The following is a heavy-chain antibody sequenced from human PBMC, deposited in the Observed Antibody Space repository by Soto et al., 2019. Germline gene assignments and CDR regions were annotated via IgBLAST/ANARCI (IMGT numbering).Heavy chain of an antibody. D-gene: IGHD1-26*01. CDR3: ARLIVRSLGSYYYYMDV. CDR1: GGSISSGGYH. V-gene: IGHV4-31*03. CDR2: IYYSGNT. Sequence: SETLSLTCTVSGGSISSGGYHWSWIRQHPGKGLEWIGYIYYSGNTYYNPSLKSRVTISVDTSKNHFSLNLGSVTAADTAVYYCARLIVRSLGSYYYYMDVWGKGTTVTVSS. J-gene: IGHJ6*03.